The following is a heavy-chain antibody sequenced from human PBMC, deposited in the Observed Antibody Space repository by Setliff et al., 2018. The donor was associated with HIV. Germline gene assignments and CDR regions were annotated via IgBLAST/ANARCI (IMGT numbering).Heavy chain of an antibody. J-gene: IGHJ3*02. CDR2: INPNSSDT. CDR3: ARDEERRGPPGI. D-gene: IGHD1-26*01. Sequence: ASVKVSCKASGYTFTDYYIHWVRQAPGQGLEWMGWINPNSSDTNYAQKFQGRVTMTRDTSISTAYMDLSRLRSDDTAVYYCARDEERRGPPGIWGQGTMVTVSS. CDR1: GYTFTDYY. V-gene: IGHV1-2*02.